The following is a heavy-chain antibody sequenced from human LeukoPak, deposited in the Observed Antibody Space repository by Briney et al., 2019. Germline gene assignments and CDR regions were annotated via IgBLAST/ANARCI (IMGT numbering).Heavy chain of an antibody. CDR1: GFTFSTSP. CDR2: ISGSGATT. CDR3: VKPGRAAGGDADY. D-gene: IGHD6-13*01. V-gene: IGHV3-64*05. J-gene: IGHJ4*02. Sequence: GGSLRLSCSASGFTFSTSPMNWVRQAPGKGLEYVSGISGSGATTYYADSVKGRFTISRDNSKNTLYVQMSSLRAEDTAVYYCVKPGRAAGGDADYWGQGTLVTVSS.